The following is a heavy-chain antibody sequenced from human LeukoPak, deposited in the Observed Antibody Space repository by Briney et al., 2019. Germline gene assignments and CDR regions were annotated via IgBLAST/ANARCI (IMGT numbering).Heavy chain of an antibody. V-gene: IGHV3-66*04. D-gene: IGHD1-1*01. CDR3: ARHPNWNFDS. Sequence: GGSLRLSCTVSGFTVSSNSMSWVRQAPGKGLEWVSFIYSGGSAHNSDSVKGRFTISRDNDKNSLYLQMNNLRAEDTAVYYCARHPNWNFDSWGQGTLVTVSS. J-gene: IGHJ4*02. CDR2: IYSGGSA. CDR1: GFTVSSNS.